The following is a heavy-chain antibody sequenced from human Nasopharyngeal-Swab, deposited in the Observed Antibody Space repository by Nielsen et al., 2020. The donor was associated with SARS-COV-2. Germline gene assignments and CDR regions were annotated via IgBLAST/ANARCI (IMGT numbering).Heavy chain of an antibody. D-gene: IGHD1-1*01. Sequence: GSLRLSCSVSGGSFSDFYWSWIRQSPGKGLEWIGEINHRGNTNSNPSLKSRVTMSVDTSKNHFSLTLTSVTAADTAVYFCARGGGTAITNYFDYWGQGTLVTVSS. CDR1: GGSFSDFY. CDR3: ARGGGTAITNYFDY. CDR2: INHRGNT. V-gene: IGHV4-34*01. J-gene: IGHJ4*02.